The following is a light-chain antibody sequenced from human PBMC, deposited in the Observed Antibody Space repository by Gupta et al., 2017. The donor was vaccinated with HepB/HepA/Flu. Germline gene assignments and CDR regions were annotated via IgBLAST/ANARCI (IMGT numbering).Light chain of an antibody. J-gene: IGLJ3*02. CDR1: SSNIGTVYY. Sequence: SVLTQPPSVSGAPGQRVNISCTGSSSNIGTVYYVHWYQQLPATAPKLLIYGINNRPSGVPDRFSGSRSGTSATLAITGLQIEDESDYYCQSYDSSLSVVFGGGTKLTVL. CDR3: QSYDSSLSVV. V-gene: IGLV1-40*01. CDR2: GIN.